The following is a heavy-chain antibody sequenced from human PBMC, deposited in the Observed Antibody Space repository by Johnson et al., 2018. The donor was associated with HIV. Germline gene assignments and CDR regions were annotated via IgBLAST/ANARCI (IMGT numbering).Heavy chain of an antibody. CDR1: RITVSSNY. CDR3: ARPDRVNYIVVVPAGAFDI. J-gene: IGHJ3*02. CDR2: ISSGSDT. Sequence: VQLVDSGGGLVQPGGSLRLSCAASRITVSSNYMTWVRQAPGKGLEWVSVISSGSDTWYAGSVTGSFTLSIDNSKNTLYLQMNSLRAEDTAVYYCARPDRVNYIVVVPAGAFDIWGQGTMVTVSS. D-gene: IGHD2-2*01. V-gene: IGHV3-66*01.